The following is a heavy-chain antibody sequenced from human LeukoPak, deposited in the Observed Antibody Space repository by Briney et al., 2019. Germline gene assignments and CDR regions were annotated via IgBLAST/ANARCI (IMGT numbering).Heavy chain of an antibody. CDR3: ARSYYGSGSLNWFDP. J-gene: IGHJ5*02. CDR2: INHSGST. Sequence: SETLSLTCAVYGGSFSGYYWSWIRQPPGKGLEWIGEINHSGSTNYNPSLKSRVTIPVDTSKNQFSLKLSSVTAADTAVYYCARSYYGSGSLNWFDPWGQGTLVTVSS. CDR1: GGSFSGYY. V-gene: IGHV4-34*01. D-gene: IGHD3-10*01.